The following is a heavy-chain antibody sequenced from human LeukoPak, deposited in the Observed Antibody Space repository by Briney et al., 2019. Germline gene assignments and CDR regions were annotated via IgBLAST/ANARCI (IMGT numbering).Heavy chain of an antibody. D-gene: IGHD2-15*01. Sequence: GGSLRLSCAASGFTVSSNYMSWVRQAPGKGLECVSVIYSAGTTYYPDSVKGRFTISRDKSKNTLYLQMNSLRVEDTAAYYCARAPDCSGGSCHGWFDYWGQGTLVTVSS. CDR1: GFTVSSNY. CDR2: IYSAGTT. V-gene: IGHV3-53*01. J-gene: IGHJ4*02. CDR3: ARAPDCSGGSCHGWFDY.